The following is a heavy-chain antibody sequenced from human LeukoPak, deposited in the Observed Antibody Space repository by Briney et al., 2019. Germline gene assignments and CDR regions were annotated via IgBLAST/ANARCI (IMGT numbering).Heavy chain of an antibody. V-gene: IGHV1-69*05. CDR1: GGTFSSYA. D-gene: IGHD5-24*01. Sequence: SVKVSCKASGGTFSSYAISWVRQAPGQGLEWMGRIIPIFGTANYAQKFQGRVTITTDESTSTAYMELSSLRSEDTAVYYCARVFYGYNNKDDAFDIWGQGTMVTVSS. J-gene: IGHJ3*02. CDR2: IIPIFGTA. CDR3: ARVFYGYNNKDDAFDI.